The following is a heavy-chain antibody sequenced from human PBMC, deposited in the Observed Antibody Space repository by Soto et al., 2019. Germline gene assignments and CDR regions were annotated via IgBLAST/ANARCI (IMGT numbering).Heavy chain of an antibody. CDR3: ARLGYDTSGYYLDY. Sequence: PGESLKISCKGSGYSFTSYWITWVRQMPGKGLEWMGRIDPSDSYTNYSPSFQGHVTTSADRSISTAYLQWSSLRASDTAMYFCARLGYDTSGYYLDYWGQGTLVTVSS. CDR2: IDPSDSYT. J-gene: IGHJ4*02. CDR1: GYSFTSYW. D-gene: IGHD3-22*01. V-gene: IGHV5-10-1*01.